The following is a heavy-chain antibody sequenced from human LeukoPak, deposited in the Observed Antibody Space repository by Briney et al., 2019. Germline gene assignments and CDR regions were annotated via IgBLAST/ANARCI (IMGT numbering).Heavy chain of an antibody. V-gene: IGHV3-30*03. Sequence: GGSLRLSCAASGFTFSSYSMNWVRQAPGKGLEWVAVISYDGSNKYYADSVKGRFTISRDNSKNTLYLQMNSLRAEDTAVYYCARDRDYWGQGTLVTVSS. CDR1: GFTFSSYS. J-gene: IGHJ4*02. CDR2: ISYDGSNK. CDR3: ARDRDY.